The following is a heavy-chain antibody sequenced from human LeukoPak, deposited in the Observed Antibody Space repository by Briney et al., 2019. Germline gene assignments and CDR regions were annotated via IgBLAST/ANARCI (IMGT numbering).Heavy chain of an antibody. D-gene: IGHD3-9*01. CDR3: ARGPGYYDILTGYYSTLDY. V-gene: IGHV1-18*01. CDR2: ISAYNGNT. Sequence: RASVKVSCKASGYTFTNYGISWVRQAPGQGLEWMGWISAYNGNTNYAQKLQGRVTMTTDTSTSTAYMELRSLRSDDTAVYYCARGPGYYDILTGYYSTLDYWGQGTLVTVSS. J-gene: IGHJ4*02. CDR1: GYTFTNYG.